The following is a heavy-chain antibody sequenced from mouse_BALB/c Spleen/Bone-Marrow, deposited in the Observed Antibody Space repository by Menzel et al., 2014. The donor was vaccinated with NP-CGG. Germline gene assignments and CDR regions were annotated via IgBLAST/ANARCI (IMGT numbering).Heavy chain of an antibody. CDR3: ARNTQFAY. CDR1: GFNIKDTY. CDR2: IDPANGNT. D-gene: IGHD5-1-1*01. V-gene: IGHV14-3*02. J-gene: IGHJ3*01. Sequence: VQLQQSGAELVKPGASVKLSCTASGFNIKDTYMHWVKQRPEQGLEWIGRIDPANGNTKYDPKFQGKATITADTSSSTAYLQLSSLTSEDTTVYYCARNTQFAYWGQGTLVTVSA.